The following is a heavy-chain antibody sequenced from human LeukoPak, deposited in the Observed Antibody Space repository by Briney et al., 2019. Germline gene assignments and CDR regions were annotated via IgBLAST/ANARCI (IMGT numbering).Heavy chain of an antibody. D-gene: IGHD6-19*01. Sequence: PGRSLRLSCAASGFTFSTYGMHWVRQAPGKGLEWVAIIWADGSNKYYADSVKGRFTISRDNSKNTLYLQMNSLRAEDTAVYHCARDELYSSGWYGDYWGQGTLVTVSS. V-gene: IGHV3-30*19. J-gene: IGHJ4*02. CDR2: IWADGSNK. CDR3: ARDELYSSGWYGDY. CDR1: GFTFSTYG.